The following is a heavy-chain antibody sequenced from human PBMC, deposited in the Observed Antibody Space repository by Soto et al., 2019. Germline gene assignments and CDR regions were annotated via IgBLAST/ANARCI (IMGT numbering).Heavy chain of an antibody. Sequence: QVQLQESGPGLVRPSETLSLTCNVSGGSIRGYYWSWLRQPPGKGLEWIAFIYNSGTTTYNPSLQCPVTMSVATSKTQFSLRLTSVTAADTALYYCARGPPTSYSSGRFLDYWGQGTLVTVSS. CDR1: GGSIRGYY. V-gene: IGHV4-59*01. D-gene: IGHD6-19*01. J-gene: IGHJ4*02. CDR3: ARGPPTSYSSGRFLDY. CDR2: IYNSGTT.